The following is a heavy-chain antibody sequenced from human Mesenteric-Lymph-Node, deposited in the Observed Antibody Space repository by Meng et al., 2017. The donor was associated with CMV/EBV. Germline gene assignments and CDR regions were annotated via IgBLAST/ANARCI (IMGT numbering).Heavy chain of an antibody. CDR1: GFTFSSYG. J-gene: IGHJ4*02. V-gene: IGHV3-23*01. D-gene: IGHD6-19*01. Sequence: GESLKISCAASGFTFSSYGMSWVRQAPGKGLDWVSVISGSGGTTFYADSVKGRFTISRDNSKNTLYLQMNSLRVEDTAIYYCAKEQSVAGPSDYWGPGTLVTVSS. CDR3: AKEQSVAGPSDY. CDR2: ISGSGGTT.